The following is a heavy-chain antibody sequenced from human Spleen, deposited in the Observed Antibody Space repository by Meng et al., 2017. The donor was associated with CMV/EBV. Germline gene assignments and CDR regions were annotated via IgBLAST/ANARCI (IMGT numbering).Heavy chain of an antibody. V-gene: IGHV3-30*04. Sequence: GESLKISCAASGFSFSRYAMHWVRQAPGKGLEWMAVMSYDGSYKNYADSVKGRFTISRDNAKNILYLQMNGLRAEDTAVYYCVRERYNWKMFDYWGHGTPVTVSS. CDR2: MSYDGSYK. CDR1: GFSFSRYA. J-gene: IGHJ4*01. D-gene: IGHD1-1*01. CDR3: VRERYNWKMFDY.